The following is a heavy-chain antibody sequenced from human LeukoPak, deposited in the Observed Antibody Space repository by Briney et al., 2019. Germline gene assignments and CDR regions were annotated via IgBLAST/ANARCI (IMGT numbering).Heavy chain of an antibody. J-gene: IGHJ4*02. Sequence: GGSLRLSCAASGFTFNYYAMTWVRQAPGKGLEWVSVISDTGGGTYYADSVKGRFTISRDNSKNTLYLQMSSLRAEDTAVYYCAKAIGNSGYDPSDYWGQGTLVTVSS. V-gene: IGHV3-23*01. D-gene: IGHD5-12*01. CDR1: GFTFNYYA. CDR3: AKAIGNSGYDPSDY. CDR2: ISDTGGGT.